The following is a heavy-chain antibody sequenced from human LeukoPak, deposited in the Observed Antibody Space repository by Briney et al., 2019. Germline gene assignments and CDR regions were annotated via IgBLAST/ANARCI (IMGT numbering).Heavy chain of an antibody. V-gene: IGHV3-48*03. D-gene: IGHD3-16*01. CDR2: ISSSGSTI. CDR3: ARDLGGGFTGFDY. Sequence: GGSLRLSCAASGFTFDDYAMHWVRQAPGKGLEWVSYISSSGSTIYYADSVKGRFSISRDNAKNSLYLQMNSLRAEDTAVYYCARDLGGGFTGFDYWGQGTLVTVSS. CDR1: GFTFDDYA. J-gene: IGHJ4*02.